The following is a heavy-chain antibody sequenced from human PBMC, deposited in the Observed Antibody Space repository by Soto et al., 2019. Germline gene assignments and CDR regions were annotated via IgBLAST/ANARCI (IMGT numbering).Heavy chain of an antibody. V-gene: IGHV3-7*03. J-gene: IGHJ4*02. CDR3: AGWGGHDYNY. Sequence: EVQLLGSGGGLVQPGGSLRLSCVGSGFTFSTYWMNWVRQAPGKGLEWVANINPDGNVGTYVDSVRGRFTTSRDNAKNSLYLQINSRRADDTAVYFCAGWGGHDYNYWGQGIMVTVSS. CDR1: GFTFSTYW. CDR2: INPDGNVG. D-gene: IGHD4-4*01.